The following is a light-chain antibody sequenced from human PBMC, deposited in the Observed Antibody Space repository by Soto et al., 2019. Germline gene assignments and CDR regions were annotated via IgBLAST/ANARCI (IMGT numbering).Light chain of an antibody. Sequence: DIQMTQSPSTLSASVGDRVTITCRASQSISSWLAWYQQKPGKAPKLLIYDASSLESGVPSRFSGSGSGTEFTLTISSLQPDDFATSYCQQYNSYSRATFGHGTKVEIK. CDR3: QQYNSYSRAT. J-gene: IGKJ1*01. CDR2: DAS. CDR1: QSISSW. V-gene: IGKV1-5*01.